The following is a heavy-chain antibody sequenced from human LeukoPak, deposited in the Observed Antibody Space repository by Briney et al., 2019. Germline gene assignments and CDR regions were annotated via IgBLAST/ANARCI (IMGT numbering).Heavy chain of an antibody. CDR2: IYYSGST. V-gene: IGHV4-59*01. J-gene: IGHJ5*02. D-gene: IGHD3-10*01. Sequence: SETLSLTCTVSGGSISSYYWSWIRQPPGKGLEWIGYIYYSGSTNHNPSLKSRVTISVDTSKNQFSLKLSSVTAADTAVYYCARITAMVRGVRFDPWGQGTLVTVSS. CDR3: ARITAMVRGVRFDP. CDR1: GGSISSYY.